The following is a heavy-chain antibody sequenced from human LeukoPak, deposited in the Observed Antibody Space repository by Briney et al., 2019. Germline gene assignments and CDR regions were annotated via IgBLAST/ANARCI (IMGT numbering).Heavy chain of an antibody. V-gene: IGHV3-23*01. CDR2: ISGSGGST. J-gene: IGHJ6*02. D-gene: IGHD1-26*01. CDR1: GFTFSSYA. CDR3: AKVSGTPTHYYYGMDV. Sequence: PGGSLRLSCAASGFTFSSYAMSWVRQAPGKGLEWVSAISGSGGSTYYADSVKGRFTISRDNSKNTLYLQMNSLRAEDTAVYYCAKVSGTPTHYYYGMDVWGQGTTVTVSS.